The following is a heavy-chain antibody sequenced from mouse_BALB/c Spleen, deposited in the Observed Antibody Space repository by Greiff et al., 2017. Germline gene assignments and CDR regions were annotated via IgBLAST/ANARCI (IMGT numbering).Heavy chain of an antibody. Sequence: QVQQQQSGAELAKPGASVKMSCKASGYTFTSYWMHWVKQRPGQGLEWIGYINPSTGYTEYNQKFKDKATLTADKSSSTAYMQLSSLTSEDSAVYYCARGRDWFAYWGQGTLVTVSA. CDR2: INPSTGYT. V-gene: IGHV1-7*01. CDR3: ARGRDWFAY. CDR1: GYTFTSYW. J-gene: IGHJ3*01. D-gene: IGHD3-1*01.